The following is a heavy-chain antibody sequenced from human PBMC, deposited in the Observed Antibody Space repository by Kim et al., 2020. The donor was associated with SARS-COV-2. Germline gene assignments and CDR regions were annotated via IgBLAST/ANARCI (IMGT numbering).Heavy chain of an antibody. V-gene: IGHV5-51*01. CDR2: PVDAYT. J-gene: IGHJ4*02. D-gene: IGHD2-15*01. CDR3: ARIGDY. Sequence: PVDAYTRYSPSYQGQVIISADKSISTAYLQWSSLKASDTAMYYCARIGDYWGQGTLVTVSS.